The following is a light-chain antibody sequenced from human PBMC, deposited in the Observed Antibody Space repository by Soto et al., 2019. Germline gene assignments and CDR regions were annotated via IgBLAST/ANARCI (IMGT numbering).Light chain of an antibody. CDR3: QQYNTWVRGT. CDR1: QSVDSD. V-gene: IGKV3-15*01. CDR2: GAS. J-gene: IGKJ2*01. Sequence: EVVVTQSPATLSVSPGERVTLSCRASQSVDSDVAWFQHKPGQAPRLLIYGASTRAPGIPGRFSGSGYETDFTFTISSLEPEDSATYFCQQYNTWVRGTFGQGTKLEIK.